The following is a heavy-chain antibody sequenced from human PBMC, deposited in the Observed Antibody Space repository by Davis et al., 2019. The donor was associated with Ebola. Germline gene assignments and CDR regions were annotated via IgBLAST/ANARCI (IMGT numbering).Heavy chain of an antibody. CDR1: GFTFSNYG. V-gene: IGHV3-48*04. CDR2: ISTTSTNI. D-gene: IGHD6-13*01. J-gene: IGHJ5*02. CDR3: ARSRRTAEGTGFDL. Sequence: PGGSLRLSCAASGFTFSNYGMHWVRQAPGKGLVWISYISTTSTNIYQADSVKGRFTISRDNAENSLFLQMSDLRPEDTALYYCARSRRTAEGTGFDLWGQGTLVTVSS.